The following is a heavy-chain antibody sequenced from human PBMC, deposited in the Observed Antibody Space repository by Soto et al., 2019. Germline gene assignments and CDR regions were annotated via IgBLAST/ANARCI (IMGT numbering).Heavy chain of an antibody. CDR2: ISGSGASS. Sequence: GGSLRLSCAASGFTFSDYAMTWVRKAPGKGLECVSAISGSGASSYYADSVRGRFSISRDNSKNTLFLQMNSLRAEDTAVYYCAKDLVTLPRWGQGALVTVSS. J-gene: IGHJ4*02. D-gene: IGHD2-8*02. CDR3: AKDLVTLPR. V-gene: IGHV3-23*01. CDR1: GFTFSDYA.